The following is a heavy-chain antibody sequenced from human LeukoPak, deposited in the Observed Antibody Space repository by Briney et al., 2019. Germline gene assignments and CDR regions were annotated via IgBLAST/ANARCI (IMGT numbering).Heavy chain of an antibody. CDR2: IIPIFGTA. CDR3: ASCRAREYYYYYGMDV. CDR1: GGTFSTYA. D-gene: IGHD2-15*01. V-gene: IGHV1-69*13. Sequence: SVKVSCKASGGTFSTYAISWVRQAPGQGLEWMGGIIPIFGTANYAQKFQGRVTITADESTSTAYMELSGLRSEDTAVYYCASCRAREYYYYYGMDVWGQGTTVTVSS. J-gene: IGHJ6*02.